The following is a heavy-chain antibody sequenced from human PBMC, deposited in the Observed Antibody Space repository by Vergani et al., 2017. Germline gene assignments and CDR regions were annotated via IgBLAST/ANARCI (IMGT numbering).Heavy chain of an antibody. CDR1: GFTFSSYA. Sequence: EVQLLESGGGLVQPGGSLRLSCAASGFTFSSYAMSWVRQAPGKGREWVSAISGSGGSTNYADSVKGQFTISRDNSKNTLYLQMNSLRAEDTAVYYCARERYSSGGGWFDPWGQGTLVTVSS. D-gene: IGHD6-19*01. CDR3: ARERYSSGGGWFDP. V-gene: IGHV3-23*01. J-gene: IGHJ5*02. CDR2: ISGSGGST.